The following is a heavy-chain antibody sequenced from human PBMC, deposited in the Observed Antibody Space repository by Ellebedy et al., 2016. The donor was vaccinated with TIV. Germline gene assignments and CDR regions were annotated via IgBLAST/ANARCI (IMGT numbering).Heavy chain of an antibody. V-gene: IGHV4-39*02. D-gene: IGHD2-8*01. J-gene: IGHJ5*02. Sequence: MPSETLSLTCTVSGGSISSSPYYWGWIRQPPGKGLEWIGSIYYIGRTYYNPSLKSRVAISVDTSNNHFSLKLRSVTAADTVVYYCASLLEYCSNGVCHGFDPWGQGTLVTVSS. CDR2: IYYIGRT. CDR1: GGSISSSPYY. CDR3: ASLLEYCSNGVCHGFDP.